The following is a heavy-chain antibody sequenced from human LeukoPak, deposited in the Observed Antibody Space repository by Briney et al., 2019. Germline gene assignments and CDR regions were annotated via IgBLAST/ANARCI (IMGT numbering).Heavy chain of an antibody. CDR3: ARHKYHWWPPSSFDY. CDR1: GGSISSYY. V-gene: IGHV4-59*08. D-gene: IGHD2-15*01. CDR2: IYYSGST. J-gene: IGHJ4*02. Sequence: PSETLSLTCTVSGGSISSYYWSWIRQPPGKGLEWIGYIYYSGSTNYNPSLKSRVTISVDTSKNQFSLKLSSVTAADTAVYYCARHKYHWWPPSSFDYWGQGTLVTVFS.